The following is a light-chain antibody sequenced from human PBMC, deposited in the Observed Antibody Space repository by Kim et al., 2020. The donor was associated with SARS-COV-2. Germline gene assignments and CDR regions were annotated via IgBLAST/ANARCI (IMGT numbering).Light chain of an antibody. J-gene: IGKJ2*01. CDR1: QSISRW. Sequence: DIQMTQSPSTLSASVGDRVTITCRASQSISRWSAWYQQKPGKAPKLVIFDASSLESGVPSRFSGSGSGTEFTLTISSLQPDDLATYYCQQYNSYPYTFGQGTKLEI. CDR3: QQYNSYPYT. CDR2: DAS. V-gene: IGKV1-5*01.